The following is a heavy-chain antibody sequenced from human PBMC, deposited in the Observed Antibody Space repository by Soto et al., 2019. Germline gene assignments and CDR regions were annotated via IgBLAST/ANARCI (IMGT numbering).Heavy chain of an antibody. J-gene: IGHJ6*03. CDR1: GGYFSGYY. CDR2: INHSGST. D-gene: IGHD2-2*01. V-gene: IGHV4-34*01. Sequence: QVQLQQWGAGLLKPSETLSLTCAVYGGYFSGYYWSWIRQPPGKGLEGIGEINHSGSTNYNPSLRSRVTISVDTYKNQFSLKLSSVTAADTAVYSCARFVPAVGPRRFYYYYMAVWGKGTTVTVSS. CDR3: ARFVPAVGPRRFYYYYMAV.